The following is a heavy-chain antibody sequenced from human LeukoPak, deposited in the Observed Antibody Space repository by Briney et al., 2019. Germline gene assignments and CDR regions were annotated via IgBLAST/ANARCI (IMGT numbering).Heavy chain of an antibody. V-gene: IGHV4-34*01. Sequence: SETLSLTCAVYGGSFSGYYWSWIRQPPGKGLEWIGEINHSGSTNYNPSLKSRLTISVDTSKNQFSLKLSSVTAADTAVYYCARTARTYSGNFWHLDYWGQGTQVTVSS. CDR1: GGSFSGYY. CDR3: ARTARTYSGNFWHLDY. CDR2: INHSGST. D-gene: IGHD1-26*01. J-gene: IGHJ4*02.